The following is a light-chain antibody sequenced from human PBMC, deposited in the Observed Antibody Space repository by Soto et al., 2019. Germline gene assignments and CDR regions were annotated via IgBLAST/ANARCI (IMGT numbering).Light chain of an antibody. CDR1: SSDVGGYKY. J-gene: IGLJ2*01. CDR2: EVT. CDR3: SSYTSSSTLVV. Sequence: SVLTQPASVSESPGQSITISCTGTSSDVGGYKYVSWYQQRPGKAPKLVIYEVTNRPSGVSDRFSGSKSGNTASLTISGLQAEDEADYYCSSYTSSSTLVVFGGGTQLTVL. V-gene: IGLV2-14*01.